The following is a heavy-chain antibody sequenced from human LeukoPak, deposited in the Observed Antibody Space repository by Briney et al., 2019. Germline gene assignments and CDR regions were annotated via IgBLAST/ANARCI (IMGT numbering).Heavy chain of an antibody. Sequence: KRSQTLSLTCAISGDSVSSKSAAWNWIRQSPSRGLEWLGRTYYRSKWYHEYAVSVKSRITINPDTSKNQFSLQLNSVTPEDTAVYYCARGEVAGRGWFDPWGQGTLVTVSS. V-gene: IGHV6-1*01. J-gene: IGHJ5*02. D-gene: IGHD2-15*01. CDR2: TYYRSKWYH. CDR3: ARGEVAGRGWFDP. CDR1: GDSVSSKSAA.